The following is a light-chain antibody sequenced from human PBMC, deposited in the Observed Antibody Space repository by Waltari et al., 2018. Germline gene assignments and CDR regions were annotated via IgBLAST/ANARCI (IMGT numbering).Light chain of an antibody. Sequence: IVMTQSPATLSVSPGEGATLSCGASQSINSNVAWYQQKPGQAPRLLIYEASTRATGVPARFSGIGSGTEFTLTISSLQSEDSATYYCQQYNNGPPETFGQGTKVEIK. CDR1: QSINSN. CDR2: EAS. CDR3: QQYNNGPPET. V-gene: IGKV3-15*01. J-gene: IGKJ1*01.